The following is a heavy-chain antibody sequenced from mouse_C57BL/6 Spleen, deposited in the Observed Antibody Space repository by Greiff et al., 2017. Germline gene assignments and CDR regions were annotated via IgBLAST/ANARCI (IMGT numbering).Heavy chain of an antibody. CDR3: ASGVTTASMDY. Sequence: VQLQQSGPELVKPGASVKIPCKASGYTFTDYNMDWVKQSPGKSLEWIGDINPNTGGTIYNQKFKGKATLTVDKSSSTAYMELRSLTSEDTAVYYCASGVTTASMDYWGQGTSVTVSS. CDR2: INPNTGGT. D-gene: IGHD1-2*01. V-gene: IGHV1-18*01. J-gene: IGHJ4*01. CDR1: GYTFTDYN.